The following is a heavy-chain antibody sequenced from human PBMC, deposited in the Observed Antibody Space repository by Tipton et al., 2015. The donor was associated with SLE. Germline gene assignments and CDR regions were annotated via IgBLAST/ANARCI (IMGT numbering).Heavy chain of an antibody. CDR1: GGSISSSSYY. CDR3: ARDRGITMVQGVIDGMDV. J-gene: IGHJ6*02. D-gene: IGHD3-10*01. CDR2: IYYSGST. Sequence: TLSLTCTVSGGSISSSSYYWGWIRQPPGKGLEWIGSIYYSGSTYYNPSLKRRVTISVDTSKNQFSLKLSSVTAADTAVYYCARDRGITMVQGVIDGMDVWGQGTTVTVPS. V-gene: IGHV4-39*07.